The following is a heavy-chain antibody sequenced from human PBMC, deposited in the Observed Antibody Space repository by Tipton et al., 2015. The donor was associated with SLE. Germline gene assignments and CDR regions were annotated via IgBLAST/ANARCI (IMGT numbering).Heavy chain of an antibody. Sequence: TLSLTCTISGGSIPSYYWSWIRQPPGKGLEWIGEINHSGSTNYNPSLKSRVTISLDTSRNQFSLDLSSVTAADTAVYYCVRDTRAPYYFDFWGQGTLVTVSS. CDR2: INHSGST. V-gene: IGHV4-34*01. D-gene: IGHD5-18*01. CDR1: GGSIPSYY. CDR3: VRDTRAPYYFDF. J-gene: IGHJ4*02.